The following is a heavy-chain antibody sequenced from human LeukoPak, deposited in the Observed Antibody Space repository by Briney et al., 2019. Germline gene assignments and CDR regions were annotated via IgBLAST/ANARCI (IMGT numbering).Heavy chain of an antibody. CDR3: AREEVRGVRNFDY. J-gene: IGHJ4*02. Sequence: SVKVSCKASGGAFSSYAISWVRQAPGQGLEWMGGIIPIFGTANYAQKFQGRVTITADESTSTAYMELSSLRSEDTAVYYCAREEVRGVRNFDYWGQGTLVTVSS. D-gene: IGHD3-10*01. CDR2: IIPIFGTA. CDR1: GGAFSSYA. V-gene: IGHV1-69*13.